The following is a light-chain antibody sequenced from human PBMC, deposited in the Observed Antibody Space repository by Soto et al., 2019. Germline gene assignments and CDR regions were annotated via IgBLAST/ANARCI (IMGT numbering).Light chain of an antibody. CDR3: SSYTSSTPYVV. V-gene: IGLV2-14*01. CDR2: EVS. CDR1: SSDIGGYNY. J-gene: IGLJ2*01. Sequence: QSVLTQPASVSGSPGQSITISCTGTSSDIGGYNYVSWYQQHPGKAPKLMIYEVSNRPSGVSNRFSGSKSGNTASLTISGLQAEDEADYYCSSYTSSTPYVVFGGGTHLTVL.